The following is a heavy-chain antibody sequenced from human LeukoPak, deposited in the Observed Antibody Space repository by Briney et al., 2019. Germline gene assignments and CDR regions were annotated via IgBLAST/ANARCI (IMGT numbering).Heavy chain of an antibody. D-gene: IGHD3-10*01. CDR3: AKDLLYYYGSGSYYPHTFDY. Sequence: GGSLRLSCAASGFTFSSYGMSWVRQAPGKGLEWVSAISGSGGSTYYADSVKGRFTISRDNSKNTLYLQMNSLRAEDTAVYYCAKDLLYYYGSGSYYPHTFDYWGQGTLVTVSS. V-gene: IGHV3-23*01. CDR1: GFTFSSYG. J-gene: IGHJ4*02. CDR2: ISGSGGST.